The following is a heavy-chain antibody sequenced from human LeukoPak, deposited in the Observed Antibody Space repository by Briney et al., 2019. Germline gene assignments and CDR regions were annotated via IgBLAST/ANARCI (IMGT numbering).Heavy chain of an antibody. CDR1: GFTFSDYY. D-gene: IGHD3-10*01. V-gene: IGHV3-11*04. J-gene: IGHJ6*03. Sequence: GGSLRLSCAASGFTFSDYYMSWIRQAPWKGLEWVSYISSSGSTIYYADSVKGRFTISRDNAKNSLYLQMNSLRAEDTAVYYCARVQYYYGSGSYMDVWGKGTTVTVSS. CDR3: ARVQYYYGSGSYMDV. CDR2: ISSSGSTI.